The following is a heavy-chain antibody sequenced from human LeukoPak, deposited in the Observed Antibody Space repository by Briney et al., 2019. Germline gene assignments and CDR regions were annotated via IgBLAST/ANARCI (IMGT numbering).Heavy chain of an antibody. Sequence: SGGSLRLSCAASEFTFSSYGMHWARQAPGKGLEWVAFIWYDESKNSHADSVKGRFTISRDNSKNTLYLQMDSLRAEDTAAYYCARDAGERWTVDFDYWGQGTLVTVSS. V-gene: IGHV3-33*01. CDR1: EFTFSSYG. J-gene: IGHJ4*02. CDR3: ARDAGERWTVDFDY. D-gene: IGHD3/OR15-3a*01. CDR2: IWYDESKN.